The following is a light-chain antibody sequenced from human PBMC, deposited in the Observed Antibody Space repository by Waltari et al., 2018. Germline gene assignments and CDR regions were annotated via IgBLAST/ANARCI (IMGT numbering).Light chain of an antibody. CDR2: KAS. Sequence: DIQMTQSPSTLSASVGDRVSITCRASQSINNWLAWYQHKPGKAPNLLIYKASSLESGVPSRFSGSGFGTEFTLTISSLQSEDFADYYCQHFYNWPPLTFGGGTKVELK. V-gene: IGKV1-5*03. J-gene: IGKJ4*01. CDR1: QSINNW. CDR3: QHFYNWPPLT.